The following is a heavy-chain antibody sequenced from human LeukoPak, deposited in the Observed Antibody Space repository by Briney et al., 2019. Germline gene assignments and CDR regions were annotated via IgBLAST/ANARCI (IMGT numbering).Heavy chain of an antibody. Sequence: PSETLSLTCAVSGDSISTTRYHWGWIRQPPGKGLEWMASIFYTGSTYYNSSLKSRVTISVDTSKNQFSLKLTSVTAADTAVYYCARHGYCSGGSCYWDYWGQGTLVTVSS. CDR2: IFYTGST. D-gene: IGHD2-15*01. J-gene: IGHJ4*02. CDR3: ARHGYCSGGSCYWDY. CDR1: GDSISTTRYH. V-gene: IGHV4-39*01.